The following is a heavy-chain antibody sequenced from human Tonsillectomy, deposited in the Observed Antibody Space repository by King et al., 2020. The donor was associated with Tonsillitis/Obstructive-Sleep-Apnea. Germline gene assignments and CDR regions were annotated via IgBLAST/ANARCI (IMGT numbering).Heavy chain of an antibody. D-gene: IGHD1-26*01. Sequence: VQLQQSGPGLVKPSQTLSLTCAISGDSVSSNSATWNWIRQSPSRGLEWLGRTYYRSKWDNDYAVSVKSRITINPDTSMSQFSLQLNSVTPEDTAMYCCARESSYYDAFDIWGEGRMVTVSS. V-gene: IGHV6-1*01. CDR3: ARESSYYDAFDI. J-gene: IGHJ3*02. CDR1: GDSVSSNSAT. CDR2: TYYRSKWDN.